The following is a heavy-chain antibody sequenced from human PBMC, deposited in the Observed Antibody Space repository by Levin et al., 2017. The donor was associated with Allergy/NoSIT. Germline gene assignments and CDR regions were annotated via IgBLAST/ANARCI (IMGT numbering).Heavy chain of an antibody. Sequence: SQTLSLTCTVSGGSISTSTYHWGWIRQPPGKGLEWIGSIYYRGNVYYSPSLESRVTLFVDTSNNHFSLKLRSVTAAYTAMYYCARLFNGCPGDIWGQGTMVTVSS. CDR2: IYYRGNV. D-gene: IGHD5-24*01. CDR1: GGSISTSTYH. CDR3: ARLFNGCPGDI. V-gene: IGHV4-39*02. J-gene: IGHJ3*02.